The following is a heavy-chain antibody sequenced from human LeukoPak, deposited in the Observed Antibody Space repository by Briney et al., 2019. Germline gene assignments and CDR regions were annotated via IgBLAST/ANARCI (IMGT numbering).Heavy chain of an antibody. CDR1: GFTFSSYS. CDR3: ARPGGYSYGLLLHALDY. J-gene: IGHJ4*02. D-gene: IGHD5-18*01. CDR2: ISSSSSSTI. Sequence: GGSPRLSCAASGFTFSSYSMNWVRQAPGKGLEWVSYISSSSSSTIYYADSVKGRFTISRDNAKNSLYLQMNSLRAEDTAVYYCARPGGYSYGLLLHALDYWGQGTLVTVSS. V-gene: IGHV3-48*01.